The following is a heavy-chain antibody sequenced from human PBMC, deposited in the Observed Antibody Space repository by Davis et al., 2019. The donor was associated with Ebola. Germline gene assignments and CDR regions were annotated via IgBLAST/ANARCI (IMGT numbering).Heavy chain of an antibody. CDR3: AKRVRVAALGPSSFEY. D-gene: IGHD6-13*01. J-gene: IGHJ4*02. CDR1: GFIFSNYA. CDR2: MSGSGDSV. Sequence: PGGSLRLSCAASGFIFSNYAMSWVRQAPGKGLEWVSDMSGSGDSVYYADSVKGRFTISRDNSKNTLYLQMNSLRVEDTAVYYCAKRVRVAALGPSSFEYWGQGTLVTVSS. V-gene: IGHV3-23*01.